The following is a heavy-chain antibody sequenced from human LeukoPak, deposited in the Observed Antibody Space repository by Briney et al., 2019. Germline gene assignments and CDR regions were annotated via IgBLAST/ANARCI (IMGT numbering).Heavy chain of an antibody. CDR2: ISTSGST. J-gene: IGHJ4*02. D-gene: IGHD6-19*01. CDR3: ARESLPREAVAGPYFDY. V-gene: IGHV4-61*09. CDR1: GGSISSGSYY. Sequence: TSQTLSLTCTVSGGSISSGSYYWSWIRQPAGKGLESIGHISTSGSTNYNPSLKSRVTISVDTSKNQFSLKLSSVTAADTAVYYCARESLPREAVAGPYFDYWGQGTLVTVSS.